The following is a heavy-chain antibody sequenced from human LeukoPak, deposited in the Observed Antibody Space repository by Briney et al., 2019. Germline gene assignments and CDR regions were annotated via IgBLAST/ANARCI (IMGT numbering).Heavy chain of an antibody. V-gene: IGHV4-39*07. CDR1: GGSISSGSYY. D-gene: IGHD3-9*01. J-gene: IGHJ4*02. CDR2: INHSGST. Sequence: PSETLSLTCTVSGGSISSGSYYWSWIRQPPGKGLEWIGEINHSGSTNYNPSLKSRVTISVDTSKNQFSLKLSSVTAADTAVYYCARKRYYDILTGYYNVMDYWGQGTLVTVSS. CDR3: ARKRYYDILTGYYNVMDY.